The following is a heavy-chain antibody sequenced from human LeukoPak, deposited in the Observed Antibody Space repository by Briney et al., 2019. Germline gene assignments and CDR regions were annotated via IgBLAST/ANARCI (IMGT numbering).Heavy chain of an antibody. CDR2: IKQDGSEK. J-gene: IGHJ4*02. CDR3: ARGYGDSIHFDY. V-gene: IGHV3-7*04. CDR1: GFTLSSYW. D-gene: IGHD4-17*01. Sequence: PGGSLRLSCAASGFTLSSYWMSWVRQAPGKGLEWVANIKQDGSEKYYVDSVKGRLTISRDNAKNSLYLQMNSLTAEDTAVYYCARGYGDSIHFDYWGQGTLVTVSS.